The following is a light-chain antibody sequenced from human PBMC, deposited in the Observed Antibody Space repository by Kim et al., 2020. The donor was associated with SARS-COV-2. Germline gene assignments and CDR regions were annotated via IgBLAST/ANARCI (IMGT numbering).Light chain of an antibody. V-gene: IGKV3-15*01. Sequence: VSPGERATLSGRASQSVSSNLAWYQQKPGQAPRLLIYGASTRATGIPARFSGSGSGTEFTLTISSLQSEDFAVYYCQQYNNWPPATFGQGTKLEI. CDR2: GAS. CDR1: QSVSSN. J-gene: IGKJ2*01. CDR3: QQYNNWPPAT.